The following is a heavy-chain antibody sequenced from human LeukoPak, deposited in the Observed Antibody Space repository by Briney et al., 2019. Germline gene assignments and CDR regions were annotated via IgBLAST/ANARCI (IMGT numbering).Heavy chain of an antibody. J-gene: IGHJ6*03. CDR2: INPYNGNT. Sequence: ASVKVSCKASGYTFTSYGIRWVRQAPGQGLEWMGWINPYNGNTNYAQKLQGRVTMTTDTSISTAYMELRSLRSDDTAVYYCARDTYSSPTTSDYYYMDVWGKGTTVTVSS. CDR3: ARDTYSSPTTSDYYYMDV. D-gene: IGHD6-13*01. V-gene: IGHV1-18*01. CDR1: GYTFTSYG.